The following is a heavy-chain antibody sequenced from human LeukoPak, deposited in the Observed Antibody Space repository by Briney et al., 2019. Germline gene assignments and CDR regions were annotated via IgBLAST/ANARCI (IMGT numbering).Heavy chain of an antibody. CDR2: IIPIFGTA. Sequence: SVKLSCKASGGTFSSYAISWVRQAPGQGLEWMGVIIPIFGTANYAHKFSGSVTITTDASTSTAYMELSSLRSEDTAVYYCAADVYYYDSSGYFYYWGQGALVTVSS. CDR3: AADVYYYDSSGYFYY. V-gene: IGHV1-69*05. D-gene: IGHD3-22*01. J-gene: IGHJ4*02. CDR1: GGTFSSYA.